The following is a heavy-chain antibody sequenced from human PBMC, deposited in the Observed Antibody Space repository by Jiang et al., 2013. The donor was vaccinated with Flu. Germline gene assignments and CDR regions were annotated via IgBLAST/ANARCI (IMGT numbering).Heavy chain of an antibody. D-gene: IGHD1-1*01. CDR2: IWFDGGTK. J-gene: IGHJ4*02. CDR1: GFTFSRFG. CDR3: VRTADLDLGLDY. Sequence: QLLESGGGVVQPGTSLRLSCVASGFTFSRFGMHWVRQAPGQGLEWVAVIWFDGGTKYYSQSVRGRFTISRDNSKNTVYLEMSSLRAEDTALYYCVRTADLDLGLDYWGQGALVHRLL. V-gene: IGHV3-33*01.